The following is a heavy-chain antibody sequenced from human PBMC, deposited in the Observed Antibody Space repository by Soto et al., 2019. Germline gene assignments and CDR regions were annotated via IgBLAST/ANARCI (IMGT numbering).Heavy chain of an antibody. CDR2: IYYSGST. J-gene: IGHJ4*02. D-gene: IGHD3-22*01. CDR1: GGSISSYY. V-gene: IGHV4-59*01. CDR3: ARSSGYYSSYGY. Sequence: KTSETLSLTCTVSGGSISSYYWSWIRQPPGKGLEWIGYIYYSGSTNYNPSLKSRVTISVDTSKNQFSLKLSSVTAADTAVYYCARSSGYYSSYGYWGQGTLVTVSS.